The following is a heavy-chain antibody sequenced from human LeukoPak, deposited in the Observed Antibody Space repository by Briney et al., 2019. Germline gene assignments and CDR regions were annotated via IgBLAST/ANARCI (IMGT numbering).Heavy chain of an antibody. V-gene: IGHV4-4*07. D-gene: IGHD2-2*01. Sequence: SEALSLTCTVSGGSISSYYWSWIRQPAGKGLEWIGCIYTSGSTNYNPSLKSRVTMSVDTSKNQFSLKLSSVTAADTAVYYCARVRVVPAAPLYYYYYMDVWGKGTTVTVSS. CDR1: GGSISSYY. CDR2: IYTSGST. J-gene: IGHJ6*03. CDR3: ARVRVVPAAPLYYYYYMDV.